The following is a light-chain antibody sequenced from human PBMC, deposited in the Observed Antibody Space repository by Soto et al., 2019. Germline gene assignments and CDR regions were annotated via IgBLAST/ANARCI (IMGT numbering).Light chain of an antibody. V-gene: IGLV1-47*01. CDR1: SSNIGTNH. J-gene: IGLJ2*01. CDR3: AIWSDSLSGPV. CDR2: RST. Sequence: QSVVTQPPSASETPGQRVAICCSRSSSNIGTNHVHWNQQLPGTAPKLLICRSTQRPSGVPDRFSGSMSGTSPALAISGLRSEDEAGDSCAIWSDSLSGPVFGGGTKVTVL.